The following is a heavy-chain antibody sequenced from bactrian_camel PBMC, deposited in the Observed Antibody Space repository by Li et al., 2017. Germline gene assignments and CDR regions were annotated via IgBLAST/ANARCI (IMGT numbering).Heavy chain of an antibody. D-gene: IGHD5*01. J-gene: IGHJ4*01. V-gene: IGHV3S10*01. CDR3: GATSVRPFYESSWLATSDYHH. Sequence: DVQLVESGGGSVQAGGSLRLSCAAHEYLFTSYCMGWFRQAPGKEREGVASIDSDNSTTYAESVKGRFTISKNDEENTVYLQMSSLKPEDSAMYYCGATSVRPFYESSWLATSDYHHWGQGTQVTVS. CDR2: IDSDNST. CDR1: EYLFTSYC.